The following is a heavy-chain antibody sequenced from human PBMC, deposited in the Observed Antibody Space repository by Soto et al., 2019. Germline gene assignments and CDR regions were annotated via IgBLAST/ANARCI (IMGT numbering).Heavy chain of an antibody. J-gene: IGHJ4*02. D-gene: IGHD6-13*01. Sequence: QVQLVQSGAEVKKPGASVKVSCKASGYIFINYYIHWVRQSPGQGLEWIGIINPNGGSTNYAQKFRGRVTLARDTSTSTVYMDLSSLRSEDTAMYYCARDLAAGDFWGQGSLVTVSS. CDR2: INPNGGST. CDR3: ARDLAAGDF. CDR1: GYIFINYY. V-gene: IGHV1-46*01.